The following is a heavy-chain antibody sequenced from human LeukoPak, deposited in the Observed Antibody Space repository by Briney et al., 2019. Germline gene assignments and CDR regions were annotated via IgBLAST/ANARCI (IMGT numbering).Heavy chain of an antibody. CDR3: AKSMVRGLLWFDP. Sequence: SETLSLTCTVSGGSISSYYRSWIRQPPGKGLEWIGYIYYSGSTNYNPSLKSRVTISVDTSKNQFSLKLSSVTAADTAVYYCAKSMVRGLLWFDPWGQGTLVTVSS. J-gene: IGHJ5*02. D-gene: IGHD3-10*01. V-gene: IGHV4-59*01. CDR2: IYYSGST. CDR1: GGSISSYY.